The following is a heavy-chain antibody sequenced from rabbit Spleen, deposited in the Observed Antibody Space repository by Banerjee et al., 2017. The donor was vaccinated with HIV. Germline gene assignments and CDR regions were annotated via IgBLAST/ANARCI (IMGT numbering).Heavy chain of an antibody. V-gene: IGHV1S45*01. D-gene: IGHD6-1*01. J-gene: IGHJ4*01. CDR1: GFYFNYHVM. Sequence: QEQLEESGGDLVKPEGSLTLTCTASGFYFNYHVMCWVRQTPGKGLEWIGCIQPTIGDKWYATWAKGRFTISKTSSTTVTLQMTSLTVADMAIYFCARYLRYSGWDGYGNLWGPGTLVTVS. CDR2: IQPTIGDK. CDR3: ARYLRYSGWDGYGNL.